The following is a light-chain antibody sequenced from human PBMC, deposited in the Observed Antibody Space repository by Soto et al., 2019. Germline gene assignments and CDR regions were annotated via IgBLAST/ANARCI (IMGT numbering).Light chain of an antibody. V-gene: IGKV3-20*01. CDR1: QSVSSSY. CDR3: QQYDTSPLT. Sequence: EIVLRQSPGTQSLSPGERANLSCRASQSVSSSYLAWYQQKPGQAPRLLIYGASSRATGIPDRFSGSGSGTDFTLTISSLQSEDFAVYYCQQYDTSPLTFGGGTKVDIK. CDR2: GAS. J-gene: IGKJ4*01.